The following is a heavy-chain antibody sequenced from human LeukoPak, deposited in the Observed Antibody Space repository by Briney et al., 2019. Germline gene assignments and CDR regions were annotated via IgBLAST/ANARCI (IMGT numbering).Heavy chain of an antibody. CDR2: IYHSGST. Sequence: PSETLSLTCAVSGGSISSGGYSWSWIRQPPGKGLEWIGYIYHSGSTYYNPSLKSRVTISVDRSKNQFSLKLSSVTAADTAVYYCARGGAPCSSTSCHGFDYWGQGTLVTVSS. CDR3: ARGGAPCSSTSCHGFDY. CDR1: GGSISSGGYS. J-gene: IGHJ4*02. D-gene: IGHD2-2*01. V-gene: IGHV4-30-2*01.